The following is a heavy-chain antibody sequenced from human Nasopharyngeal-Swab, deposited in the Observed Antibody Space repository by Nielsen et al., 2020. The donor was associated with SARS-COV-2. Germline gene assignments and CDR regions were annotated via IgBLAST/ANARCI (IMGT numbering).Heavy chain of an antibody. D-gene: IGHD5-18*01. CDR1: GFTFSSYG. CDR2: RWYDGSNK. Sequence: GESLKISCAASGFTFSSYGMHWVRQAPGKGLEWGAVRWYDGSNKYYADSVKGRFTISRDNSKNTLYLQMNSLRAEDTAVYYCAKQSWGYSYGYYFDYWGQGTLVTVSS. V-gene: IGHV3-33*06. CDR3: AKQSWGYSYGYYFDY. J-gene: IGHJ4*02.